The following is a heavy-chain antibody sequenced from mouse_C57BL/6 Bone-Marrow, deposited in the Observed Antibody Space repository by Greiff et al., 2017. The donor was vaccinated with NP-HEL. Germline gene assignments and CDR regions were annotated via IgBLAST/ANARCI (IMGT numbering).Heavy chain of an antibody. CDR2: IDPENGDT. J-gene: IGHJ4*01. D-gene: IGHD1-1*01. Sequence: VQLQQSGAELVRPGASVTLSCTASGFNIKDDYMPWVKQRPEQGLEWIGWIDPENGDTEYASKFQGKATITADTSSNTAYLQLSSLTSEDTAVYYCTTDYYGSSYYAMDYWGQGTSVTVSS. V-gene: IGHV14-4*01. CDR3: TTDYYGSSYYAMDY. CDR1: GFNIKDDY.